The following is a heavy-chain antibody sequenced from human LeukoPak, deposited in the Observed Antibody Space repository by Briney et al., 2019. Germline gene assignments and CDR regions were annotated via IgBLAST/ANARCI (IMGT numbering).Heavy chain of an antibody. CDR2: ISAYNGNT. V-gene: IGHV1-18*04. CDR3: AKSNYYGSERDAFDI. D-gene: IGHD3-10*01. CDR1: GYTFTSYG. J-gene: IGHJ3*02. Sequence: ASVKVSCKASGYTFTSYGISWVRQAPGQGLEWMGWISAYNGNTNYAQKLQGRVTMTTDTSTSTAYMELRSLRSDDTAVYYCAKSNYYGSERDAFDIWGQGTMVTVSS.